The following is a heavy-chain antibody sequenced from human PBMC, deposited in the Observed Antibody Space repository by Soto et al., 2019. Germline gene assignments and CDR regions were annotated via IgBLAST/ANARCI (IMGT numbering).Heavy chain of an antibody. CDR3: AGVGRCGGSCYGLIY. V-gene: IGHV1-2*04. Sequence: QVQLVQSGAEVKKPGASVKVSCKASGYTFTGYYMHWVRQAPGQGLEWMGWINPNSGGTNYAQKFQGWVTMTRDTSISTAYMELSRLRSDDTAVYYCAGVGRCGGSCYGLIYWGQGTLVTVSS. D-gene: IGHD2-15*01. CDR2: INPNSGGT. CDR1: GYTFTGYY. J-gene: IGHJ4*02.